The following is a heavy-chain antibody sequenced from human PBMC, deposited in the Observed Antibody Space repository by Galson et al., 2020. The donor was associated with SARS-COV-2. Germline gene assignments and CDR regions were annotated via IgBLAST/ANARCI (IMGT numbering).Heavy chain of an antibody. V-gene: IGHV3-48*03. CDR3: VRDPSSSWYNWFDP. CDR2: ISSSGSTI. CDR1: GFTFSRYE. D-gene: IGHD6-13*01. Sequence: GGSLRLSCAASGFTFSRYEMNWVRQAPGKGLEWVSYISSSGSTIYYADSVKGRFTISRDNTKNSLYLQMDSLRAEDTALYYCVRDPSSSWYNWFDPWGQGTLVTVSS. J-gene: IGHJ5*02.